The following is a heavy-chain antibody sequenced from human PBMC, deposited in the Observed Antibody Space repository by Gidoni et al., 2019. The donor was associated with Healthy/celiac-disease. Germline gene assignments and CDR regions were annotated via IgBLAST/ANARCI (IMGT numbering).Heavy chain of an antibody. CDR3: ARAPSHGHDAFDI. CDR2: ISSRSSYI. D-gene: IGHD4-17*01. J-gene: IGHJ3*02. CDR1: GFTFSSYS. V-gene: IGHV3-21*01. Sequence: EVPLVESGGGLVKPGGSLRLSCASSGFTFSSYSMNWVRQAPGKGLEWVSSISSRSSYIYDADSVKGRFTISRDKAKNSLYLQMNSLRAEDTAVYYCARAPSHGHDAFDIWGQGTMVTVSS.